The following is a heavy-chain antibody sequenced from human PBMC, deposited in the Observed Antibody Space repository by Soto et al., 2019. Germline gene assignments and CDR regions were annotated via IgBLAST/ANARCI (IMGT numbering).Heavy chain of an antibody. CDR2: IDPSDSQT. Sequence: GESLKISCKGSGYSFAGYWITWVRQRPGKGLEWMGRIDPSDSQTYYSPSFRGHVTISVTRSITTVFLQWSSLRASDTAMYYCARQIYDSDTGPNFQYYFDSWGQGTPVTVSS. CDR3: ARQIYDSDTGPNFQYYFDS. J-gene: IGHJ4*02. CDR1: GYSFAGYW. V-gene: IGHV5-10-1*01. D-gene: IGHD3-22*01.